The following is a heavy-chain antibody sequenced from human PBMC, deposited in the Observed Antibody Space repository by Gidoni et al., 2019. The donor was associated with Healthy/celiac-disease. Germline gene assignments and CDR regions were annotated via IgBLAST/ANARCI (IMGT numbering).Heavy chain of an antibody. CDR3: ASPPKQWPSH. Sequence: EVQLLESGGGLVHPGGSLRLSCAASGFTFSSYAMSWVRQAPGKGLEWVSAISGSCGSTYYADSVKGRFTISRDNSKNTLYLQMNSRRAEDTAVYYCASPPKQWPSHWGQGTLVTVSS. CDR2: ISGSCGST. CDR1: GFTFSSYA. D-gene: IGHD6-19*01. J-gene: IGHJ4*02. V-gene: IGHV3-23*01.